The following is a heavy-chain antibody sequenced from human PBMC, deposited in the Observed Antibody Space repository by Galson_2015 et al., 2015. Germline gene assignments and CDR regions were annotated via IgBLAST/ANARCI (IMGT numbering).Heavy chain of an antibody. CDR1: GFTFSSYS. J-gene: IGHJ4*02. CDR2: ISSSSYI. D-gene: IGHD4-17*01. CDR3: ARGEGLDYGDLLFDY. V-gene: IGHV3-21*01. Sequence: SLRLSCAASGFTFSSYSMNWVRQAPGKGLEWVSSISSSSYIYYADSVKGRFTISRDNAKNSLYLQMNSLRAEDTAVYYCARGEGLDYGDLLFDYWGQGTLVTVSS.